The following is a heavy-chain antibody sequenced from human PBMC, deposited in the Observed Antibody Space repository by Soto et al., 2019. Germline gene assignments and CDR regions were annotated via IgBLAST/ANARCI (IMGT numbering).Heavy chain of an antibody. D-gene: IGHD3-9*01. Sequence: ASLQASCQDSGYTFTSCDIYWVRPAPGQGLEWMGWMNPNSGNTGYAQKFQGRVTMTRNTSISTAYMELSSLRSEDTAVYYCARGQRRYFDWLFPPDYWGQGNLVTVSS. CDR1: GYTFTSCD. J-gene: IGHJ4*02. CDR2: MNPNSGNT. CDR3: ARGQRRYFDWLFPPDY. V-gene: IGHV1-8*01.